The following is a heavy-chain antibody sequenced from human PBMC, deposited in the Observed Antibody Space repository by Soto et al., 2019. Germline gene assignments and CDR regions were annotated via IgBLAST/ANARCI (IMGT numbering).Heavy chain of an antibody. CDR3: ARDSYEAGFDY. CDR1: GGSISSGGYY. D-gene: IGHD5-12*01. CDR2: IYYSGST. J-gene: IGHJ4*02. Sequence: TLSLTCTVSGGSISSGGYYWSWIRRHPGKGLEWIGYIYYSGSTYYNPSLKSRVTISVDTSKNQFSLKLSSVTAADTAVYYCARDSYEAGFDYWGQGTLVTVSS. V-gene: IGHV4-31*03.